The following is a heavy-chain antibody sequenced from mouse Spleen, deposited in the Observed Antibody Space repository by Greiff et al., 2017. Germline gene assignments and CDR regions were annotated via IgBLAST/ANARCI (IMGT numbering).Heavy chain of an antibody. CDR2: ISSGSSTI. CDR1: GFTFSDYG. V-gene: IGHV5-17*01. J-gene: IGHJ3*01. D-gene: IGHD2-4*01. Sequence: EVKLVESGGGLVKPGGSLKLSCAASGFTFSDYGMHWVRQAPEKGLEWVAYISSGSSTIYYADTVKGRFTISRDNAKNTLFLQMTSLRSEDTAMYYSAREGLRHGFAYWGQGTLVTVSA. CDR3: AREGLRHGFAY.